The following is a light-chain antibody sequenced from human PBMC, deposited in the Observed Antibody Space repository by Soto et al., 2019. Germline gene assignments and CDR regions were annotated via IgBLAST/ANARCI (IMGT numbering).Light chain of an antibody. Sequence: EIVLTQSPGALSLSPGERATLSCRASQSVDSGYLAWYQQRPGQAPRLLMYGISFRGTGISNRFRGSGSGTDFTLTIRRLEPEDSAVYFCQQYDGSPLTFGQGTKVEI. CDR1: QSVDSGY. J-gene: IGKJ2*01. CDR2: GIS. CDR3: QQYDGSPLT. V-gene: IGKV3-20*01.